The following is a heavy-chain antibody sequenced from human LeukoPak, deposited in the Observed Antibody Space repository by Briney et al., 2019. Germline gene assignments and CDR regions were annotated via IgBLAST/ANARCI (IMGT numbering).Heavy chain of an antibody. CDR1: GFTFSSYW. CDR3: ARDSFPSRYGLGY. J-gene: IGHJ4*02. Sequence: GGSLRLSCAASGFTFSSYWMSWVRQAPGKGLEWVANIKQDGSEKYYVDSVKGRFTISRDNAKNSLYLQMNSLRAEDTAVYYCARDSFPSRYGLGYWGQGTLVTVSS. V-gene: IGHV3-7*04. D-gene: IGHD6-13*01. CDR2: IKQDGSEK.